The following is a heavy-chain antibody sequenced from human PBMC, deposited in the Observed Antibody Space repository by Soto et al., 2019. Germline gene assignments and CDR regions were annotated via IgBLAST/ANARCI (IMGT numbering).Heavy chain of an antibody. CDR2: INPSGGST. V-gene: IGHV1-46*01. CDR1: GYTFTSYY. Sequence: GASVKVSCKASGYTFTSYYIHWVRQAPGQGLEWMGIINPSGGSTSYAQKFQGRVTMTSDTSASTVFIEVSSLRSEDTAVYYCARDKGTIFGVVNDAFDIWGQGTTVTVSS. D-gene: IGHD3-3*01. J-gene: IGHJ3*02. CDR3: ARDKGTIFGVVNDAFDI.